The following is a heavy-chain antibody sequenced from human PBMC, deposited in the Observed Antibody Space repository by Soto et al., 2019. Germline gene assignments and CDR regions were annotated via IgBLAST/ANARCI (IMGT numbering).Heavy chain of an antibody. D-gene: IGHD5-12*01. CDR2: IDPKSGGT. Sequence: QLVQSGAEVKKPGASVKVSCKTSGPTFIAYYIHWVRQAPGQGLEWMGWIDPKSGGTTYEQKFLVRVTMTTDTAINTAYMELNRQTADDTAVYDCARVSVDVPEWGQGTLLTVSS. J-gene: IGHJ4*02. V-gene: IGHV1-2*02. CDR3: ARVSVDVPE. CDR1: GPTFIAYY.